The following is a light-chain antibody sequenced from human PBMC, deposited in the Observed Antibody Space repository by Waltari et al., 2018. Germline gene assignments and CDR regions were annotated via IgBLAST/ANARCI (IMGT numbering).Light chain of an antibody. V-gene: IGKV3-20*01. CDR2: GAS. CDR3: QHYVRLPVT. Sequence: EIVLTQSPGTLSLSPGERVTLSCRASQSVSRALAWYQQKPCQAPRLLLYGASTRATGTPDRFSGSGSGTDFSLTISRLEPEDFAVYYCQHYVRLPVTFGQGTKVEIK. CDR1: QSVSRA. J-gene: IGKJ1*01.